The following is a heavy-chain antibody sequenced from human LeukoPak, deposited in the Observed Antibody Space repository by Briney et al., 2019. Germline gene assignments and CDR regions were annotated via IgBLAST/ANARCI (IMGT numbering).Heavy chain of an antibody. D-gene: IGHD5-18*01. J-gene: IGHJ4*02. V-gene: IGHV4-59*01. CDR2: IYYSGST. Sequence: SETLSLTCTVSGGSISSYYWSWIRQPPGKGLEWIGCIYYSGSTNYNPSLKSRVTISVDTSKNQFSLKLSSVTAADTAVYYCARERVTRALRSAFDYWGQGTLVTVSS. CDR3: ARERVTRALRSAFDY. CDR1: GGSISSYY.